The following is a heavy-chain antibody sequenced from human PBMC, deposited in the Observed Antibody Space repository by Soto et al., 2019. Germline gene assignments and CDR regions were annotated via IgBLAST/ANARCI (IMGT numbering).Heavy chain of an antibody. Sequence: SVPLSLTCTVSGGFVGSGGCHRSWYRQSPGKGMEWIGFGYYTENNNYNPSLKTRVTISLDTSKTQFSLSLRSVTVADTAVYICTRDPRFPKGAGNWGQAIHLTVSS. J-gene: IGHJ4*02. V-gene: IGHV4-61*08. CDR3: TRDPRFPKGAGN. CDR1: GGFVGSGGCH. CDR2: GYYTENN. D-gene: IGHD3-10*01.